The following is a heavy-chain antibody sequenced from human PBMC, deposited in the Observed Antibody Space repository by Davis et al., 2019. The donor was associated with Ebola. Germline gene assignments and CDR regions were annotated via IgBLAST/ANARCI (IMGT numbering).Heavy chain of an antibody. CDR1: GFTFSSYA. Sequence: GESLKISCAASGFTFSSYAMHWVRQAPGKGLEWVSSISSSSSYIYYADSVKGRFTISRDNAKNSLYLQMNSLRAEDTAVYYCARGSENWNYVDYWGQGTLVTVSS. V-gene: IGHV3-21*01. CDR2: ISSSSSYI. D-gene: IGHD1-1*01. J-gene: IGHJ4*02. CDR3: ARGSENWNYVDY.